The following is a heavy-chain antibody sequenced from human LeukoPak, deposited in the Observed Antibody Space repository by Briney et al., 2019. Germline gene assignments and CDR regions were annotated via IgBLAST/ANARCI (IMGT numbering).Heavy chain of an antibody. CDR3: ARGHSSSWHDAFDI. Sequence: SETLSLTCTVSGVSISSYYWSWIRQPPGKGLEWIGYIYHSGSTYYNPSLKSRVTISVDRSKNQFSLKLSSVTAADTAVYYCARGHSSSWHDAFDIWGQGTMVTVSS. CDR2: IYHSGST. J-gene: IGHJ3*02. D-gene: IGHD6-13*01. CDR1: GVSISSYY. V-gene: IGHV4-59*12.